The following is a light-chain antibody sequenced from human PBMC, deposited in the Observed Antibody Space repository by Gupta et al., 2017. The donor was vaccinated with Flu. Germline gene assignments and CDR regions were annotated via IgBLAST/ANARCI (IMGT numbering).Light chain of an antibody. V-gene: IGKV2-28*01. J-gene: IGKJ1*01. Sequence: DIVMTQSPLSLADTPGEPASISCRSSQSLLYSNGYNYVNWYLQKPGQSPQLLIHLGSNRASGVPDRFSGSGSGTYFTLKISRVEAEDVGIYFCMQPLNSPWTFGQGTKVEIK. CDR2: LGS. CDR1: QSLLYSNGYNY. CDR3: MQPLNSPWT.